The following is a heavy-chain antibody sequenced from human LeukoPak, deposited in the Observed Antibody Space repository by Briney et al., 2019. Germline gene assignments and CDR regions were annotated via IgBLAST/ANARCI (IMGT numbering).Heavy chain of an antibody. D-gene: IGHD3-3*01. J-gene: IGHJ4*02. CDR2: IYYSGST. CDR3: ASGNTIFGVVTYFDY. V-gene: IGHV4-39*01. CDR1: GGSISSSSYY. Sequence: PSETLSLTCTVSGGSISSSSYYWGWIRQPPGKGLGWIGSIYYSGSTYYNPSLKSRVTISVDTSKNQFSLKLSSVTAADTAVYYCASGNTIFGVVTYFDYWGQGTLVTVSS.